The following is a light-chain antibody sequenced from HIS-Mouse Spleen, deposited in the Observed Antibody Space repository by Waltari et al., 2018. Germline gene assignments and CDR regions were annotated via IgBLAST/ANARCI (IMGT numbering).Light chain of an antibody. J-gene: IGLJ2*01. CDR3: QVWDSSSDHVV. CDR2: DDS. V-gene: IGLV3-21*03. CDR1: HIGCTS. Sequence: SYVLTQPHSVSAAPGKTARITCGGNHIGCTSLHRYQQKPGQAPVLVVYDDSDRPSGIPERFSGSNSGNTATLTISRVEAGDEADYYCQVWDSSSDHVVFGGGTKLTVL.